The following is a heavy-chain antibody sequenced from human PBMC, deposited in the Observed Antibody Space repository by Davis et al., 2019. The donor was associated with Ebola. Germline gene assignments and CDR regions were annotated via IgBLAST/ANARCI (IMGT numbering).Heavy chain of an antibody. CDR2: FYYSGST. V-gene: IGHV4-59*12. CDR1: GGSISSYY. D-gene: IGHD3-3*01. J-gene: IGHJ5*02. CDR3: ARGGPITIFGVVRALAFDP. Sequence: PGGSLRLSCTVSGGSISSYYWSWIRQPPGKGLEWIGYFYYSGSTYYNPSLKSRVTISVDTSKNQFSLKLSSVTAADTAVYYCARGGPITIFGVVRALAFDPWGQGTLVTVSS.